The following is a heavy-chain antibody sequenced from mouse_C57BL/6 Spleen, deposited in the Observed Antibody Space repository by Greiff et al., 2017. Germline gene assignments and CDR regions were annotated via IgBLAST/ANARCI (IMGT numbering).Heavy chain of an antibody. Sequence: VQLQQPGTELVKPGASVKLSCKASGYTFTSYWMHWVQQRPGQGLEWIGNINPSSGGTTYNEKFKSKATLTVDKSSSTAYMQISSLTSEDTAVYYCARRDYDYDEVWAYWGQGTLVTVSA. J-gene: IGHJ3*01. CDR1: GYTFTSYW. CDR3: ARRDYDYDEVWAY. V-gene: IGHV1-53*01. CDR2: INPSSGGT. D-gene: IGHD2-4*01.